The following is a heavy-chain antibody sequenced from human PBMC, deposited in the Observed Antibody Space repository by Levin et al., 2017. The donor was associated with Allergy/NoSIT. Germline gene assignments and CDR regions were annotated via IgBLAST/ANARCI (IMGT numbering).Heavy chain of an antibody. J-gene: IGHJ5*02. CDR2: ISGSGSPT. D-gene: IGHD6-13*01. Sequence: LSLTCAASGFTFSTYAMNWVRQAPGKGLEWVSIISGSGSPTYYTDSVKGRFTISRDNSKNSLYLQMTSLRAEDTAIYYCAKKSIAANGNDWFDAWGQGTLVTVSS. CDR3: AKKSIAANGNDWFDA. CDR1: GFTFSTYA. V-gene: IGHV3-23*01.